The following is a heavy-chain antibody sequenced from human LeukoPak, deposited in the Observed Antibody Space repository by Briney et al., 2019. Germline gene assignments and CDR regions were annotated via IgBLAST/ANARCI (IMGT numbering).Heavy chain of an antibody. Sequence: GGSLRLSCAASGITFSNYAMSWVRQAPGKGLEWVSSISGSGDGTYFADSVKGRFTISRDNSKNTLFLQMNSLRAEDTAVYYCATVQYQLPPARWPSIYWDQGTLVTVSS. D-gene: IGHD5-24*01. CDR1: GITFSNYA. CDR3: ATVQYQLPPARWPSIY. CDR2: ISGSGDGT. V-gene: IGHV3-23*01. J-gene: IGHJ4*02.